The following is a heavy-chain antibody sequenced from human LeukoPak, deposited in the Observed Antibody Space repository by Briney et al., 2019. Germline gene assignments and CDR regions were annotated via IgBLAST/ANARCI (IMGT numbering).Heavy chain of an antibody. CDR3: AGTRIAAAGDYYYYYYMDV. Sequence: SVKVSCKASGGTFSSYAISWVRQAPGQGLEWMGGIIPIFGTANYAQKFQGRVTITTDESTSTAYMELSSLRSEDTAVYYCAGTRIAAAGDYYYYYYMDVWGKGTTFTVSS. D-gene: IGHD6-13*01. J-gene: IGHJ6*03. V-gene: IGHV1-69*05. CDR2: IIPIFGTA. CDR1: GGTFSSYA.